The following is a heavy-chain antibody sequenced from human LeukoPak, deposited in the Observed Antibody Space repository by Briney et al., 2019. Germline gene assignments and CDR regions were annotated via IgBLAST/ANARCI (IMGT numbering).Heavy chain of an antibody. Sequence: PSETLSLTCTVSGXSITRYFWNWIRQPPGKELEWIGYISSGGSTNYNPSLKSRVTISIDTSKNQFSLKLTSATAADTAVYYCARGDDYKSTLFDYWGQGTLVTVSS. CDR1: GXSITRYF. D-gene: IGHD5-12*01. V-gene: IGHV4-59*01. J-gene: IGHJ4*02. CDR2: ISSGGST. CDR3: ARGDDYKSTLFDY.